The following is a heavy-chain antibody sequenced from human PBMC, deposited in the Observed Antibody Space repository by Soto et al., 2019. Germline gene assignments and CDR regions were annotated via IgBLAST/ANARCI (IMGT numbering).Heavy chain of an antibody. CDR1: GYTFTSYA. Sequence: ASVKVSCKASGYTFTSYAMHWVRQAPGQRLEWMGWINAGNGNTKYSQKFQGRVTITRDTSASTAYMELSSLRSEDTAVYYCARTGIAVAAFAYWGQGTLVTVSS. CDR2: INAGNGNT. CDR3: ARTGIAVAAFAY. V-gene: IGHV1-3*01. J-gene: IGHJ4*02. D-gene: IGHD6-19*01.